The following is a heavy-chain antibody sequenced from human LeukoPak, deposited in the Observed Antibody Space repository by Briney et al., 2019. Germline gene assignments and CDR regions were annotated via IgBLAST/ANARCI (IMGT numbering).Heavy chain of an antibody. V-gene: IGHV3-30*09. Sequence: GGSLRLSCAASGFTFSSNTMHWVRQAPGRGLEWVAVITYDGSKKDYADSVKGRFAISRDNSKNTLYLQMNSLRGEDTAVYYCAGIMITVGHDYWGQGTLVTVSS. CDR2: ITYDGSKK. CDR3: AGIMITVGHDY. CDR1: GFTFSSNT. D-gene: IGHD4-23*01. J-gene: IGHJ4*02.